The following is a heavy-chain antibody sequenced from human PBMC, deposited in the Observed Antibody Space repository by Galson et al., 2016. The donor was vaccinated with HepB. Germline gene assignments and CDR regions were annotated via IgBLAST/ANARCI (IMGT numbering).Heavy chain of an antibody. CDR3: AKDQEGLGGPYGFDY. V-gene: IGHV3-53*01. Sequence: SLRLSCAASGLIVSNEYMHWVRQAPGKGLEWVSVLYPGGRIYYADSVKGRFTISRDNSKNTLNLQMNSLRAGDTAVYYCAKDQEGLGGPYGFDYWGRGTLVTVSS. J-gene: IGHJ4*02. CDR2: LYPGGRI. CDR1: GLIVSNEY. D-gene: IGHD4-17*01.